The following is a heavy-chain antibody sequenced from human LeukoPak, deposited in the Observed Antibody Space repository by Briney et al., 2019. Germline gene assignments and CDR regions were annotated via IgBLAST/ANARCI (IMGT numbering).Heavy chain of an antibody. D-gene: IGHD3-22*01. CDR2: ISAYNGNT. CDR1: GYTFTSYG. V-gene: IGHV1-18*01. J-gene: IGHJ3*02. CDR3: AWIYDSSAPNASDI. Sequence: GASVKVSCKASGYTFTSYGISWVRQAPGQGLEWMGWISAYNGNTNYAQKLQGRVTMTTDTSTSTAYMELRSLRSDDTAVYYCAWIYDSSAPNASDIWGQETMVTVSS.